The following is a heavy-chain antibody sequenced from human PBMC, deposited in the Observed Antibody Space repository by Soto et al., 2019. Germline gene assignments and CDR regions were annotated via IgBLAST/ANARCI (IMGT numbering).Heavy chain of an antibody. V-gene: IGHV3-30*18. D-gene: IGHD2-2*01. J-gene: IGHJ4*02. CDR2: ISYDSINK. Sequence: QVHLVESGGGVVQPGQSLRLSCAASGFTFSTYAMHWLRQAPGKGLEWVAIISYDSINKFYGDSVKGRFTISRDNSKNTLYLQMNSLRPEDTAVYYCAKVDPGGRCSGTCHPDFWGQGTLVTVSS. CDR3: AKVDPGGRCSGTCHPDF. CDR1: GFTFSTYA.